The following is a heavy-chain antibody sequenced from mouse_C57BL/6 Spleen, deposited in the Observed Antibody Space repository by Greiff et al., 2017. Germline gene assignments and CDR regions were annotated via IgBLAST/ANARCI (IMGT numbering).Heavy chain of an antibody. CDR3: AKKTYNGRSNWYIDV. CDR1: GFSFTSYG. V-gene: IGHV2-5*01. D-gene: IGHD1-1*01. CDR2: IWRGGST. J-gene: IGHJ1*03. Sequence: QVQLKESGPGLVQPSQSLSITCTVSGFSFTSYGVHWVRQSPGKGLEWLGVIWRGGSTDYNAAFMSRLSITKDTSKSQVFIQMNSLPADDSAIYYCAKKTYNGRSNWYIDVWGTGTTGTVSS.